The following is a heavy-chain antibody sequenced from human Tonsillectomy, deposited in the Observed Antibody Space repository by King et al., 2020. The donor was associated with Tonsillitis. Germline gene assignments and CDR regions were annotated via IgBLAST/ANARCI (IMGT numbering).Heavy chain of an antibody. V-gene: IGHV4-31*03. CDR1: GGSISSGGYY. CDR3: ARASGWNEPPDY. Sequence: VQLQESGPGLVKPLQILSLTCTVSGGSISSGGYYWSWIRQHPGKGLEWIGYIYHSGNTYYNPSLESRVTISVDTSKDQFSLKLSSVTAADTAMYYCARASGWNEPPDYWGHGTLVTVSS. J-gene: IGHJ4*01. D-gene: IGHD1-1*01. CDR2: IYHSGNT.